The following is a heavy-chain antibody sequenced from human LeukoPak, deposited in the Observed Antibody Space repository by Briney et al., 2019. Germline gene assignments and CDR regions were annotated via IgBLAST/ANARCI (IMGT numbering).Heavy chain of an antibody. V-gene: IGHV1-18*01. CDR1: GYTFTSHG. J-gene: IGHJ4*02. Sequence: ASVKVSCKASGYTFTSHGISWARQAPGQGLEWMGWISTYNDNTKYAQKFQGRVTLTTDQSTSTAYMELRGLRSDDTAVYYCARDSLDGYNYLGYWGQGTLVTVSS. D-gene: IGHD5-24*01. CDR3: ARDSLDGYNYLGY. CDR2: ISTYNDNT.